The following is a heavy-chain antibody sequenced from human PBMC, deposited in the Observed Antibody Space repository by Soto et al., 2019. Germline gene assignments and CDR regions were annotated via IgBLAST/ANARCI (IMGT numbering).Heavy chain of an antibody. D-gene: IGHD3-22*01. Sequence: EVQLVESGGGLVQPGGSLRLSCAASGFTFSSYDMHWVRQATGKGLEWVSAIGTAGDTYYPGSVKGRFTISRENAKNSLYLQMNSLRAGDTAVYYCARGYDGSGWFDPWGQGTLVTVSS. CDR2: IGTAGDT. J-gene: IGHJ5*02. CDR3: ARGYDGSGWFDP. CDR1: GFTFSSYD. V-gene: IGHV3-13*01.